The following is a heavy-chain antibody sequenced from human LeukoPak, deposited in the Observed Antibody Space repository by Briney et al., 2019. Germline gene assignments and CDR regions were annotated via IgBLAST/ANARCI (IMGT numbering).Heavy chain of an antibody. D-gene: IGHD6-13*01. Sequence: GGSLRLSCLASGFTFSNYAMSWVRQAPGKGLVWVSRINSDGSSTNYADSVKGRFTISRDNAKNTLYLQMNSLRAEDTAVYYCARPGYSSSWSFDPWGQGTLVTVSS. J-gene: IGHJ5*02. CDR1: GFTFSNYA. V-gene: IGHV3-74*01. CDR2: INSDGSST. CDR3: ARPGYSSSWSFDP.